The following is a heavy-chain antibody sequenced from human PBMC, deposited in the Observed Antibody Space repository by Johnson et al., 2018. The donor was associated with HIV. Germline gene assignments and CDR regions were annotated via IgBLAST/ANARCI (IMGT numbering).Heavy chain of an antibody. V-gene: IGHV3-20*04. CDR2: INTDGSST. CDR1: GFTFDDYG. J-gene: IGHJ3*02. D-gene: IGHD5-24*01. Sequence: VQLVESGGGVVRPGGSLRLSCAASGFTFDDYGMSWVRQAPGKGLEWVSRINTDGSSTSYADSVKGRFTISRDNAKNSLYLQMNSLRAEDTAVYYCAREMAWEDAFDIWGQGTMVTVSS. CDR3: AREMAWEDAFDI.